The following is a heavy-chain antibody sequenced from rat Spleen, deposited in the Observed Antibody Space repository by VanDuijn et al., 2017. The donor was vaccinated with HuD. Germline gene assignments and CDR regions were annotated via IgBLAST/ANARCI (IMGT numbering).Heavy chain of an antibody. V-gene: IGHV5-29*01. CDR3: ARHMANPYYVMDA. CDR1: GFTFSDYY. CDR2: ISYDGSHS. Sequence: EVQLVESDGGLVQPGRSLKLSCAASGFTFSDYYMAWVRQAPTKGLEWVATISYDGSHSYYRDSVKGRFTVSRDNAKSILYLQMNSLRSEDTATYYCARHMANPYYVMDAWGQGASVTVSS. D-gene: IGHD3-4*01. J-gene: IGHJ4*01.